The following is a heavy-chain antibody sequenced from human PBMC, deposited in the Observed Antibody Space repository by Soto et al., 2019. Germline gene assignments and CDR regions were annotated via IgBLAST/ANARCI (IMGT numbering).Heavy chain of an antibody. D-gene: IGHD5-12*01. CDR1: GGSISSGGYY. J-gene: IGHJ5*02. Sequence: QVQLQESGPGLVKPSQTLSLTCTVSGGSISSGGYYWSWIRQHPGKGLEWIGYISYSGSTYSNPARKSRVTISVDTSKNQCSLKLSSVTAADTAVYYCAREEGGGYDHRWFDPWGQGTLVTVSS. V-gene: IGHV4-31*03. CDR3: AREEGGGYDHRWFDP. CDR2: ISYSGST.